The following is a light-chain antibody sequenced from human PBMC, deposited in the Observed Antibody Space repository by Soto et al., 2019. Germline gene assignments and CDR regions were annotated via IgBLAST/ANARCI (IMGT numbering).Light chain of an antibody. CDR2: GAS. V-gene: IGKV1-39*01. CDR3: QQTYSTPWT. Sequence: DIQMTQSPSSLSASMGDRVSITCRASQSIGTDLNWYQQKPGKAPKLLIYGASTLQGGVPSRFSGSVSGTEFTLTISSLQPGDTETSFCQQTYSTPWTFGQGTKVDIK. J-gene: IGKJ1*01. CDR1: QSIGTD.